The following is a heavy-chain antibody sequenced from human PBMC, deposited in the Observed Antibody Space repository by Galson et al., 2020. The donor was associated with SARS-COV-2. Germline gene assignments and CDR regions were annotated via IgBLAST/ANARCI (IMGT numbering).Heavy chain of an antibody. D-gene: IGHD2-2*01. CDR2: ISSNGGTS. V-gene: IGHV3-64D*06. CDR1: GFIFSDYA. Sequence: GAPLRISCSASGFIFSDYAMHWARQAPGKGLEYVSAISSNGGTSFYADSVNGRFTMSRDNSKNMFYLQMTALRLEDTAFYYCLSYSSTRQNHWGQGTLVTVSS. J-gene: IGHJ5*02. CDR3: LSYSSTRQNH.